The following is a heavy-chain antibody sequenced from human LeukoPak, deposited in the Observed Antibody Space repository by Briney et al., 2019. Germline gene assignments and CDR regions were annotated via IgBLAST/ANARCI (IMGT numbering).Heavy chain of an antibody. V-gene: IGHV3-23*01. J-gene: IGHJ4*02. CDR2: ISGSGGST. CDR1: GFTFSSYA. Sequence: PGGSLRLSCAASGFTFSSYAMSWVRQAPGKGLEWVSAISGSGGSTYYADSVKCRFTISRDNSKNTLYLQMNSLRAEDTAVYYCAKVLLWFWVLPYFFDYWGQGAPVTVSS. D-gene: IGHD3-10*01. CDR3: AKVLLWFWVLPYFFDY.